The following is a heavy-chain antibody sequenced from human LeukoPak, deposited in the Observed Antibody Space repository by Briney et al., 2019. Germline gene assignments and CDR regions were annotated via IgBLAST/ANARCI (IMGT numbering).Heavy chain of an antibody. D-gene: IGHD2-2*01. J-gene: IGHJ4*02. CDR3: ARRQRDDIVLVPAAVDY. CDR2: IYPGDSDT. Sequence: GESLKISCKGSGYSFTSYWIGWVRQMPGKGLEWMGIIYPGDSDTRYSPSFQGQVTISADKSISTAYLQWSSLKASDTAMYYCARRQRDDIVLVPAAVDYWGQGTLVTVSS. V-gene: IGHV5-51*01. CDR1: GYSFTSYW.